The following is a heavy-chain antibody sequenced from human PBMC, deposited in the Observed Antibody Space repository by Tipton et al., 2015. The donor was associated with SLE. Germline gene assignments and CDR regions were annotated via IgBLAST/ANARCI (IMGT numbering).Heavy chain of an antibody. CDR2: IYSGGST. D-gene: IGHD1-26*01. Sequence: TLSLTCTVSGGSISSHYWSWIRQPPGKTLEWIGDIYSGGSTNYNPSLKSRVTLSSDTPKNQFSLRVRSVTAADTAVYYCARGGGSYYDYWGQGTLVTVSS. V-gene: IGHV4-4*08. J-gene: IGHJ4*02. CDR1: GGSISSHY. CDR3: ARGGGSYYDY.